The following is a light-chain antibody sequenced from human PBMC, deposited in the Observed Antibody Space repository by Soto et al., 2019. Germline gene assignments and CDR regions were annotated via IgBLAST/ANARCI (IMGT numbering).Light chain of an antibody. V-gene: IGKV3-20*01. CDR1: QSVSSSH. Sequence: EIVLTHSPGTLTLSPGERATLSGRASQSVSSSHLAWYQLKPGQAPRLLIYGASSRATGIPDRFGGSGSGTDFTLTISRLEPEDFEVYSCQQYGSSPITFGQGTRLEI. CDR2: GAS. J-gene: IGKJ5*01. CDR3: QQYGSSPIT.